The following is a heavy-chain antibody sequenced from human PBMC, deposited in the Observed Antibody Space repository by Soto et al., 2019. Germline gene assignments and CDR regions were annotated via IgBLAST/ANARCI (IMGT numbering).Heavy chain of an antibody. D-gene: IGHD2-2*01. CDR2: IIPLFRTP. V-gene: IGHV1-69*12. Sequence: QAQLVQSGAEVKKPGSSVKVSCKASGGTFSNYAISWVRQAPGQGLEWMGGIIPLFRTPDYSQKFQGRVSITADESTSTAYMEWSSLRSEDTSVYYCARDKVRLPLGGNYYYAMDVWGQGPTVTVSS. CDR3: ARDKVRLPLGGNYYYAMDV. CDR1: GGTFSNYA. J-gene: IGHJ6*02.